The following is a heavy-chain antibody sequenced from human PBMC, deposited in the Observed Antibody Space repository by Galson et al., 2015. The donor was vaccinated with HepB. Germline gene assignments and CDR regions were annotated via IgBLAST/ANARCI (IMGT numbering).Heavy chain of an antibody. J-gene: IGHJ4*01. CDR2: MSPNTGNT. Sequence: SVKVSCKASGYTFTSYNIKWVRQATGQGLEYMGWMSPNTGNTGYAQKFQGRVAMTRDISISTAYMELSGLGSEDTAIYYCARGYPGNCASTTCPAPFDHLGQGT. D-gene: IGHD2-2*01. CDR3: ARGYPGNCASTTCPAPFDH. CDR1: GYTFTSYN. V-gene: IGHV1-8*01.